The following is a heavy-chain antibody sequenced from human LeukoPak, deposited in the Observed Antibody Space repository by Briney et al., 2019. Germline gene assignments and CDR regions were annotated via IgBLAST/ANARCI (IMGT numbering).Heavy chain of an antibody. D-gene: IGHD3-3*01. J-gene: IGHJ4*02. CDR3: ARARPGYYDFSF. Sequence: PSETLSLTCTVSGGSISSYYWSWIRQPPGKGLEWIGYIYTSGSTNYNPSLKSRVTISVDTSKNQFSLKLSSVTAADTAVYYCARARPGYYDFSFWGQGTLVTVSS. CDR2: IYTSGST. V-gene: IGHV4-4*09. CDR1: GGSISSYY.